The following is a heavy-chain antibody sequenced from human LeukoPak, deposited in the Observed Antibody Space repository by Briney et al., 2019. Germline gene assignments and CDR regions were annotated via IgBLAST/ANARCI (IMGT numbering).Heavy chain of an antibody. J-gene: IGHJ4*02. V-gene: IGHV4-30-2*01. Sequence: PSEALSLTCTVSGGSISSDSYYWNWIRQPPGKGLEWIGYIYHSGSTYYNPSLKSRVTISLDRSKNQFSLKLSSVTAADTAVYYCARGVDSSGWSSFDYWGQGTLVTVSS. CDR1: GGSISSDSYY. CDR2: IYHSGST. CDR3: ARGVDSSGWSSFDY. D-gene: IGHD6-19*01.